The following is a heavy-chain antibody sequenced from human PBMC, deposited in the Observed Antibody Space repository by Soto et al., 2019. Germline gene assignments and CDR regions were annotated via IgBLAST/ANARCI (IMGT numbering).Heavy chain of an antibody. CDR2: ISYVGSKT. J-gene: IGHJ4*02. Sequence: QVQLVESGGGVVQPGRSLRLSCAASGFTFSRYGMHWVRQAPGKGLEWVALISYVGSKTYYADSVKGRFTISRDNSKESLYLQMSSLRVEDTAVYYCAKGLLRDYILGDGFDSWGQGVLVTVYS. CDR3: AKGLLRDYILGDGFDS. V-gene: IGHV3-30*18. CDR1: GFTFSRYG. D-gene: IGHD4-17*01.